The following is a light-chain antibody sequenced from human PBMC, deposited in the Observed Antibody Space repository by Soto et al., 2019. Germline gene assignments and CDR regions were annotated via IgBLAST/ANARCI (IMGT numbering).Light chain of an antibody. CDR1: QGISNY. Sequence: IQLTQSPSFLSASVGDRVTITCRPSQGISNYFAWYQQQPGKAPKLLIFTASILQRGVPSRFNGSWSGKDFTLTISSLQSEDIATYCSQQLNNYPFFVGGTRAAI. CDR2: TAS. V-gene: IGKV1-9*01. J-gene: IGKJ4*01. CDR3: QQLNNYPF.